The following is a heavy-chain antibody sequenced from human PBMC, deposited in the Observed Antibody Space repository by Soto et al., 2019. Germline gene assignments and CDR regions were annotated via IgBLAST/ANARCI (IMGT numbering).Heavy chain of an antibody. J-gene: IGHJ6*02. V-gene: IGHV3-30*18. D-gene: IGHD3-3*01. CDR1: GFTFSSYG. CDR3: AKEVWSGPLDV. CDR2: ISYDGSNK. Sequence: QVQLVESGGGVVQPGRSLRLSCAASGFTFSSYGMHWVRHAPGKGLEWVAVISYDGSNKNYADSVKGRFTISRDNSKNTQYLQMNSLRAEDTAVYYCAKEVWSGPLDVWGQGTTVTVS.